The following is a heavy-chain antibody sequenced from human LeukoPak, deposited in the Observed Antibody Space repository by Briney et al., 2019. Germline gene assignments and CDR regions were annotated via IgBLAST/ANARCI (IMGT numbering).Heavy chain of an antibody. CDR1: GFRFSSYT. D-gene: IGHD6-19*01. CDR2: ISGSGGST. V-gene: IGHV3-23*01. CDR3: ARGLPPAVADPPLDY. Sequence: GGSLRLSCAASGFRFSSYTINWVRQSPGKGLEWVSAISGSGGSTYYADSVKGRFTISRDNSKNTLYLQMNSLRAEDTAVYYCARGLPPAVADPPLDYWGQGTLVTVSS. J-gene: IGHJ4*02.